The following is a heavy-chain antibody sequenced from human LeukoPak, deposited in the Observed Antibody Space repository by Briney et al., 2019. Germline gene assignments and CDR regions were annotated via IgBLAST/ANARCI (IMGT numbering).Heavy chain of an antibody. J-gene: IGHJ3*02. CDR1: GYTFTTYG. Sequence: GASVKASYKPSGYTFTTYGISWVRQAPGQGLEWMGWFSAYNGNTNYAQKLQGRVTMTTDTSTSTAYMELRSLRSDDTAVYYCARDPGRGIGRLQPVLRYFDWLSKDHQAFDIWGQGTMVTVSS. CDR3: ARDPGRGIGRLQPVLRYFDWLSKDHQAFDI. CDR2: FSAYNGNT. D-gene: IGHD3-9*01. V-gene: IGHV1-18*01.